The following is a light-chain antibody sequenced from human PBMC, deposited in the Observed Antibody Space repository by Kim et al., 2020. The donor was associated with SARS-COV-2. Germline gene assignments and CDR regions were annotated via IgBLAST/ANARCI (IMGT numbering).Light chain of an antibody. CDR2: EVS. J-gene: IGLJ2*01. CDR3: SSYTSSSTPVV. V-gene: IGLV2-14*01. CDR1: SSDVGGYNY. Sequence: QSALTQPASVSGSPGQSITISCTGTSSDVGGYNYVSWYQQHPGKAPKLMIYEVSNRLSGVSNRFSGSKSGNTASLTISGLQAEDEADYYCSSYTSSSTPVVFGGGTQLTVL.